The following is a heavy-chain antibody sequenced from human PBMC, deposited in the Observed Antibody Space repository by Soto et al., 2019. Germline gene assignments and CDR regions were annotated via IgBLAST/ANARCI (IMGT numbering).Heavy chain of an antibody. D-gene: IGHD6-6*01. CDR2: ISYDGSNK. Sequence: GGSLRLSCAASGFTFSSYGMHWVRQAPGKGLEWVAVISYDGSNKYYADSVKGRFTISRDNSKNTLYLQMNSLRAEDTAVYYCAKEVPRAALDYWGQGTLVTVSS. J-gene: IGHJ4*02. CDR1: GFTFSSYG. V-gene: IGHV3-30*18. CDR3: AKEVPRAALDY.